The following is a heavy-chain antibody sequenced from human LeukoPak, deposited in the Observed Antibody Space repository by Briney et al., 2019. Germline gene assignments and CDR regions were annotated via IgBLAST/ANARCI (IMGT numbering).Heavy chain of an antibody. V-gene: IGHV3-23*01. CDR3: AKEGFIFVVVRTDY. CDR1: GFNLSNYD. D-gene: IGHD2-21*01. J-gene: IGHJ4*02. Sequence: VGSLRLSCAVSGFNLSNYDMDWVRQAPGKGLEWVSALSGSGGSTYYADSVKGRFTISRDNSKNTPYLQMNSLRAEDTAVYYCAKEGFIFVVVRTDYWGQGTLVTVSS. CDR2: LSGSGGST.